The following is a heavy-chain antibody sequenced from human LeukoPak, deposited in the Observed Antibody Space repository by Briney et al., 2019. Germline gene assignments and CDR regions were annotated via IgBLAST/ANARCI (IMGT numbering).Heavy chain of an antibody. Sequence: SETLSLTCIVSGASISNSSYYWGWIRQSPGKGLEWIGSIYDSGSNYYNPSLKSRVTISVDTSKNQFSLRLSSVTAADTAVYYCARAGRYCSGGSCHHWYFDLWGRGTLVTVSS. CDR1: GASISNSSYY. V-gene: IGHV4-39*01. CDR2: IYDSGSN. J-gene: IGHJ2*01. D-gene: IGHD2-15*01. CDR3: ARAGRYCSGGSCHHWYFDL.